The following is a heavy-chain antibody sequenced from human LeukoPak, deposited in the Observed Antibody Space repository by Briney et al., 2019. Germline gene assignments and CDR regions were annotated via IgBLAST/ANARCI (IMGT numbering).Heavy chain of an antibody. CDR3: AREIGGATSFDY. D-gene: IGHD1-26*01. Sequence: ASVKVSFKASGYTFTDYYMHWVRQAPGQGFEWMGRITPNNGGTNYAQKFQGRVTMTRDTSISTAYMELSRLRSDDTAVYYCAREIGGATSFDYWGQGALVTVSS. J-gene: IGHJ4*02. CDR2: ITPNNGGT. CDR1: GYTFTDYY. V-gene: IGHV1-2*06.